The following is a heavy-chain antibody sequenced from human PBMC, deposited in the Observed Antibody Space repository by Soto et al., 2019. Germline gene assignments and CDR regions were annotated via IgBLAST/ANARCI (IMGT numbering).Heavy chain of an antibody. CDR1: GGTFSSYG. CDR2: IIPIFDRA. CDR3: ARDRDSALVPGDYYYFGMDV. Sequence: GASVKVSCKASGGTFSSYGISWVRQAPGQGLEWMGGIIPIFDRANYAQKFQGKVTITAGESTSTTYMELSSLRSEDTAVYYCARDRDSALVPGDYYYFGMDVWGQGTTVTAP. J-gene: IGHJ6*02. D-gene: IGHD5-18*01. V-gene: IGHV1-69*13.